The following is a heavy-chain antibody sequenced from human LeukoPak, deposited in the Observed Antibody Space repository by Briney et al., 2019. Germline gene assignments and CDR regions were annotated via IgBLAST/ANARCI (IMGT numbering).Heavy chain of an antibody. D-gene: IGHD2-2*01. Sequence: SETLSLTCSVSGGSVSSDSYFWNWVRQPPGKGLEWIGEINHSGSTNYNPSLKSRVTISVDMSKNQFSLKLSSVTAADTAVYYCARGPPAKPGTGYYYGMDVWDQGTTVTVSS. J-gene: IGHJ6*02. CDR1: GGSVSSDSYF. CDR3: ARGPPAKPGTGYYYGMDV. CDR2: INHSGST. V-gene: IGHV4-39*07.